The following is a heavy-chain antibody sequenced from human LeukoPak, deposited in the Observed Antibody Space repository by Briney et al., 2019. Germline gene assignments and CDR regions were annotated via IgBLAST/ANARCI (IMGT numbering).Heavy chain of an antibody. CDR2: ISAYNGNT. Sequence: ASVKVSCKASGYTFTSYGISWVRQAPGQGLEWMGWISAYNGNTNYARKLQGRVTMTTDTSTSTAYMELRSLRSDDTAVYYCARGYDILTGYSNPFDYWGQGTLVTVSS. CDR1: GYTFTSYG. J-gene: IGHJ4*02. CDR3: ARGYDILTGYSNPFDY. D-gene: IGHD3-9*01. V-gene: IGHV1-18*04.